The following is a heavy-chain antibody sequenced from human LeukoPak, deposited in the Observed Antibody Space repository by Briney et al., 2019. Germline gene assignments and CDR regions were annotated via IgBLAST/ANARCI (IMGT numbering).Heavy chain of an antibody. CDR2: INHSAST. V-gene: IGHV4-34*01. D-gene: IGHD1-26*01. CDR3: ATWDESGSYFKYY. Sequence: PSETLSLTCAVYGGSFSGYYWSWIRQPPGKGLEWIGEINHSASTNYNPSLKSRVTISVDTSKNQFSLKLSSVTAADTAVYYCATWDESGSYFKYYWGQGTLVTVSS. CDR1: GGSFSGYY. J-gene: IGHJ4*02.